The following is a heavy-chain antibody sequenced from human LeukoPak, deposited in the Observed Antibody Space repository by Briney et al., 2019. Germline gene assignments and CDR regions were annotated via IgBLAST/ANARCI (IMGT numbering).Heavy chain of an antibody. Sequence: GRPLRLSCAGSGFTFSTYGMYWVRQAPGKGLEWVAVISYDGSNEYYADSVKGRFTISRDNSKNTVYLQMNSLRPEDTAVYYCAKPYTSGYFDYWGQGTLVTVSS. CDR3: AKPYTSGYFDY. D-gene: IGHD3-22*01. V-gene: IGHV3-30*18. CDR1: GFTFSTYG. CDR2: ISYDGSNE. J-gene: IGHJ4*02.